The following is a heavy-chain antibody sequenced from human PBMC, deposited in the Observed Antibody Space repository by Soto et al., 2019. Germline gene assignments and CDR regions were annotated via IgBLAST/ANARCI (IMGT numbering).Heavy chain of an antibody. CDR2: IYYSGST. J-gene: IGHJ6*02. V-gene: IGHV4-31*03. CDR1: GGSISSGGYY. D-gene: IGHD1-20*01. CDR3: ARGDNWSHPYGMDV. Sequence: QVQLQESGPGLVKPSQTLSLTCTVSGGSISSGGYYWSWIRQHPGKGLEWIGFIYYSGSTYYNPSLKSRVTISVDTSKNQFSLKLSSVTAADTAVYYCARGDNWSHPYGMDVWGQGTTVTVSS.